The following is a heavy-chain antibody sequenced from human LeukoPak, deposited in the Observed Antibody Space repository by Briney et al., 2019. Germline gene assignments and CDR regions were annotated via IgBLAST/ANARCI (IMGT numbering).Heavy chain of an antibody. CDR1: GFTFSNAW. Sequence: PGGSLRLSCAASGFTFSNAWMSWVRQAPGKGLEWVSAISGSGGSTYYADSVKGRFTISRDNSRNTLYLQMNSLRAEDTAVYYCAKHFTGSEELDDAFDIWGQGTMVTVSS. D-gene: IGHD1-26*01. J-gene: IGHJ3*02. V-gene: IGHV3-23*01. CDR3: AKHFTGSEELDDAFDI. CDR2: ISGSGGST.